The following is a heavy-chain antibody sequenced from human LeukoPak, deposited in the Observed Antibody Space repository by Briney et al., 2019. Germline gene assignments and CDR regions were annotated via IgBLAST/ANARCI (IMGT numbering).Heavy chain of an antibody. CDR3: AKLQYSSSWAGGFDI. Sequence: GGSLRLSCAASGFPFSRYAMSWVRQDPGGGLGWVSAISGSGDSTYYAASVKGRFTISRDNSKNTLYLQMNSLRADDTAVYYGAKLQYSSSWAGGFDIWGQGTMVTVSS. V-gene: IGHV3-23*01. D-gene: IGHD6-13*01. J-gene: IGHJ3*02. CDR1: GFPFSRYA. CDR2: ISGSGDST.